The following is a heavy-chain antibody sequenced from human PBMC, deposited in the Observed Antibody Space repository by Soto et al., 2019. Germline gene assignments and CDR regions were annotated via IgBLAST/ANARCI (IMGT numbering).Heavy chain of an antibody. J-gene: IGHJ6*02. CDR3: ARDDPPTATSLYGMDV. V-gene: IGHV1-69*01. CDR1: GGTFSSYA. Sequence: QVQLVQSGAEVKKPGSSVKVSCKASGGTFSSYAISWVRQAPGQGLEWMGGIIPIFGTANYAQKFQGRVAITADESTSTAYMELSSLRSEDTAVYYCARDDPPTATSLYGMDVWGQGTTVTVSS. CDR2: IIPIFGTA. D-gene: IGHD2-15*01.